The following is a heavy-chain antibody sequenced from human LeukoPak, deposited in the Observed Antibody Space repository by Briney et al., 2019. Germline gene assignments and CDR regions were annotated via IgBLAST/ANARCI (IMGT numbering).Heavy chain of an antibody. CDR2: IKEDGSEK. V-gene: IGHV3-7*01. CDR3: ARIHSGSYYMGFDY. CDR1: GFTFSTYW. D-gene: IGHD1-26*01. J-gene: IGHJ4*02. Sequence: GRSLRLSCAASGFTFSTYWMTWVRQAPGKGLEWVANIKEDGSEKSYVDSVKGRFTISKDNAKNSLYLQMNSLRAEDTAVYYCARIHSGSYYMGFDYWGQGALVTVSS.